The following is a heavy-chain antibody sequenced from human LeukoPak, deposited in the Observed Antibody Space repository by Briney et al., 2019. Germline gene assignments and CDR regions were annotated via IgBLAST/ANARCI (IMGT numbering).Heavy chain of an antibody. V-gene: IGHV4-4*07. D-gene: IGHD6-13*01. J-gene: IGHJ4*02. CDR2: IYTSGST. CDR3: ARGPLRLRRPAAGTHFDY. CDR1: GGSISSYY. Sequence: SETLSLTCTVSGGSISSYYWSWIRQPAGRGLEWIGRIYTSGSTNYNPSLKSRVTMSVDTSKNQFSLKLSSVTAADTAVYYCARGPLRLRRPAAGTHFDYWGQGTLVTVSS.